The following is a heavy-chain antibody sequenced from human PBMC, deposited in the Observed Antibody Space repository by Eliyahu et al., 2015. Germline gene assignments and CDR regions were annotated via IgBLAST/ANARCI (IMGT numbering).Heavy chain of an antibody. Sequence: EVQLLESGGNLVQPGGSLRLSCVASGFTFNSFVMTWVRQAPGKGLDWVSSISGTGVTYYADSVKGRFSVSRDILKKTLYLEMNNLGAEDTAVYYCAKGRGWELLPRWDYFDPWGQGTLVSVSS. J-gene: IGHJ5*02. CDR2: ISGTGVT. CDR3: AKGRGWELLPRWDYFDP. CDR1: GFTFNSFV. V-gene: IGHV3-23*01. D-gene: IGHD4-23*01.